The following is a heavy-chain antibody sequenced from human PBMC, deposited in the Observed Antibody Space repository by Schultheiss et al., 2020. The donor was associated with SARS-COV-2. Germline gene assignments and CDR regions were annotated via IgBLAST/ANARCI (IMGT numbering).Heavy chain of an antibody. D-gene: IGHD3-3*01. V-gene: IGHV3-30*03. CDR1: GFTFDDYA. Sequence: GGSLRLSCAASGFTFDDYAMHWVRQAPGKGLEWVAVISYDGSNKYYADSVKGRFTISRDNAKNSLYLQMNSLRAEDTAVYYCARADFRTIFGVVIFGKFDYWGQGTLVTVSS. J-gene: IGHJ4*02. CDR2: ISYDGSNK. CDR3: ARADFRTIFGVVIFGKFDY.